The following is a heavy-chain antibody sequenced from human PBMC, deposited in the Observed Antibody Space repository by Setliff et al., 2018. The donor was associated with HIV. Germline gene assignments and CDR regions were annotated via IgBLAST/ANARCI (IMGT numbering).Heavy chain of an antibody. CDR2: INPNSGGP. J-gene: IGHJ5*02. CDR3: ATAGGRSWFDP. Sequence: ASVKVSCKASGYTFDAKYIHWARQAPGQGLEWMGWINPNSGGPNYARKFQGRVTMTRDTSISTAYMELNSLRSDDTAVYYCATAGGRSWFDPWGPGTLVTVSS. CDR1: GYTFDAKY. D-gene: IGHD3-16*01. V-gene: IGHV1-2*02.